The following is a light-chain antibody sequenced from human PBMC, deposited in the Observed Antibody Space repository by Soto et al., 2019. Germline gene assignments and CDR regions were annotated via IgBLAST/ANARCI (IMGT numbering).Light chain of an antibody. V-gene: IGLV4-60*02. CDR3: ETWDTNVVV. CDR1: SGHSTYI. CDR2: LEGSGSY. J-gene: IGLJ2*01. Sequence: QLVLTQSSSASASLGSSVKLTCTLSSGHSTYIIAWHQQQPGKAPRYLMKLEGSGSYNKGSGIPDRFSGSSSGADRYLTISGLQFEDEADYYCETWDTNVVVFGGGTKLTVL.